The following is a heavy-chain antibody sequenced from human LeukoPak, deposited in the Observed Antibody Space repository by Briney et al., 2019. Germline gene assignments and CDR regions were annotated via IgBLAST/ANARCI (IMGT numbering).Heavy chain of an antibody. CDR1: GFTFSNYW. J-gene: IGHJ6*02. CDR3: ARDRWELLSNSYHYCGLDV. CDR2: IKQDGSEK. Sequence: PGGSLRLSCAASGFTFSNYWMSWVRQAPGKGLEWVANIKQDGSEKRYVDSVKGRFTISRDNAKNSLYLQMNSLRAEDTAVYYCARDRWELLSNSYHYCGLDVWGQGTTVTVSS. D-gene: IGHD2-15*01. V-gene: IGHV3-7*01.